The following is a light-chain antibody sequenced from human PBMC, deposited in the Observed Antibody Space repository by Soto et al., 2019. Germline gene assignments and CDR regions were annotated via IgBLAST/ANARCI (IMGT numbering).Light chain of an antibody. CDR1: SSDVGGYNY. CDR2: DVS. CDR3: CSYTTSNTRQIV. V-gene: IGLV2-14*04. Sequence: GSXGQSITISCTGTSSDVGGYNYVSWYQQHPGKAPKFMIYDVSNRPSGVSNRFSGSKSGNTASLTISGLQAEDEADYYCCSYTTSNTRQIVFGTGTKVTVL. J-gene: IGLJ1*01.